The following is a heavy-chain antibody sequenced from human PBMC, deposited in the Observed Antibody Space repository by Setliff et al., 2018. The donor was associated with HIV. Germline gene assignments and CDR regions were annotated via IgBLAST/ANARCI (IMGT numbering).Heavy chain of an antibody. CDR2: IIPILATS. D-gene: IGHD3-10*01. V-gene: IGHV1-69*06. CDR3: ARDGWDYYGSGTYPPLYYFDS. J-gene: IGHJ4*01. CDR1: GDTFRSYA. Sequence: SVKVSCKASGDTFRSYAISWVRQAPGQGLEWMGRIIPILATSNYTQKFQGRVTITAVKSTRTAYMELSSLRSEDTAVYYCARDGWDYYGSGTYPPLYYFDSWGQGTLVTVSS.